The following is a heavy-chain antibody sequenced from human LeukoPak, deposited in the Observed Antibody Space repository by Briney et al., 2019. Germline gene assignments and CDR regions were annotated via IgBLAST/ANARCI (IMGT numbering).Heavy chain of an antibody. Sequence: GASVKVSXKASGYTFTSYGISWMRQAPGQGLEWMGWISAYNGNTNYAQKLQGRVTITTDESTSTAYMELSSLRSEDTAVYYCARGQGYFDYWGQGTLVTVSS. CDR1: GYTFTSYG. J-gene: IGHJ4*02. V-gene: IGHV1-18*01. CDR2: ISAYNGNT. CDR3: ARGQGYFDY.